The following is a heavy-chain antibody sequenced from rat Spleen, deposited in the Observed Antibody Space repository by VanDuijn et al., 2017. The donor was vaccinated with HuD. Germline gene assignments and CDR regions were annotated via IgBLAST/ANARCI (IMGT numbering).Heavy chain of an antibody. Sequence: EVQLVESGGGLVQPGRSLKLSCAASGFTFSDYAMAWVRQAPKKGLEWVATIIYDGSSTYYRDSVKGRFTISRDNAKSTLYLQMDSLRSEDTATYYCARRDGYPFFDYWGQGVMVTVSS. CDR1: GFTFSDYA. CDR2: IIYDGSST. V-gene: IGHV5-17*01. J-gene: IGHJ2*01. D-gene: IGHD1-7*01. CDR3: ARRDGYPFFDY.